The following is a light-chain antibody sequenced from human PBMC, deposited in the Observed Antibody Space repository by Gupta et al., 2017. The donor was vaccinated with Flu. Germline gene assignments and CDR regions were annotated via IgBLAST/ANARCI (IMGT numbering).Light chain of an antibody. CDR1: SSNIGINY. Sequence: QSVLTHPPSVSSAPGQTVTFSCSGSSSNIGINYVSWYPKPPGGAPKLLIYDNDKRPAGIPDRFSGSKSGTSATLGIPGRQTGEEADYYCGTRDNSMSAVVFGGGTKLPVL. V-gene: IGLV1-51*01. CDR3: GTRDNSMSAVV. CDR2: DND. J-gene: IGLJ3*02.